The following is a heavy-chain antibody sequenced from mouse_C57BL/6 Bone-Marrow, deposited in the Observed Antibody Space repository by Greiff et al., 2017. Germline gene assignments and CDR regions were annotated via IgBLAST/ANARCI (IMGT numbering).Heavy chain of an antibody. J-gene: IGHJ4*01. CDR1: GYSITSGYY. Sequence: EVQLQQSGPGLVKPSQSLSLTCSVTGYSITSGYYWNWIRQFPGNKLEWMGYISYDGSNNYNPSLKNRISITRDTSKNQFFLKLNSVTTEDTATYYCARVPFITTVVELDYRGQGTSVTVSS. CDR3: ARVPFITTVVELDY. CDR2: ISYDGSN. V-gene: IGHV3-6*01. D-gene: IGHD1-1*01.